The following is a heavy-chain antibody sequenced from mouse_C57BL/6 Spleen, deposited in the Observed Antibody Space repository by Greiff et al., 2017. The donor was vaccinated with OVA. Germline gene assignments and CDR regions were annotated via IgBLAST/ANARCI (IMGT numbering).Heavy chain of an antibody. CDR1: GYTFTSYW. J-gene: IGHJ3*01. Sequence: VQLQQPGAELVRPGSSVKLSCKASGYTFTSYWMHWVKQRPIQGLEWIGNIDPSDSETHYNQKFKDKATLTVDKSSSTAYMQLSSLTSEDSAVYYCAAIYNGSYPAWFAYWGQGTLVTVSA. CDR3: AAIYNGSYPAWFAY. CDR2: IDPSDSET. V-gene: IGHV1-52*01. D-gene: IGHD2-3*01.